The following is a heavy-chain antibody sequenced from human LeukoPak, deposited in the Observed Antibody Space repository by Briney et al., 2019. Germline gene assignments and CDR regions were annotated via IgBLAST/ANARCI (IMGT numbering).Heavy chain of an antibody. CDR3: ARVGAAVVGKFDY. D-gene: IGHD6-19*01. CDR1: GDRLTSYW. CDR2: IYVADSES. V-gene: IGHV5-51*01. J-gene: IGHJ4*02. Sequence: GESLKISCKASGDRLTSYWIAWVRQMPGRGLEWMGIIYVADSESRYSPSFQGQVTMSVNKSISTAYLQWSSLKASDTAVYYCARVGAAVVGKFDYWGQGTLVIVSS.